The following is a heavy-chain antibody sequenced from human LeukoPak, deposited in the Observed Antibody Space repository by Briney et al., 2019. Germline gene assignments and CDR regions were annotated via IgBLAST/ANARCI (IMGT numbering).Heavy chain of an antibody. V-gene: IGHV1-2*02. J-gene: IGHJ4*02. CDR1: GYTFTGYY. CDR3: ARGQVGATEVEFDY. D-gene: IGHD1-26*01. Sequence: ASVKVSCKASGYTFTGYYMHWVRQAPGQGLEWMGWINPNSGGTNYAQKLQGRVTMTRDTSISTAYMELSRLRSDDTAVYYCARGQVGATEVEFDYWGQGTLVTVSS. CDR2: INPNSGGT.